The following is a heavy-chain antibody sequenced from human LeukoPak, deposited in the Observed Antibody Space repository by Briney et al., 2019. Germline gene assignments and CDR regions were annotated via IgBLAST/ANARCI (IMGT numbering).Heavy chain of an antibody. J-gene: IGHJ4*02. Sequence: SETLSLTCTVSGGSISSYYWSWIRQPPGKGLEWIGYIYYSGSTNYNPSLKSRVTISVDTSKNQFSLTLSSVTAADTAVYYCARDSGYSSGWYGTHFDYWGQGTLVTVSS. CDR1: GGSISSYY. CDR3: ARDSGYSSGWYGTHFDY. CDR2: IYYSGST. D-gene: IGHD6-19*01. V-gene: IGHV4-59*12.